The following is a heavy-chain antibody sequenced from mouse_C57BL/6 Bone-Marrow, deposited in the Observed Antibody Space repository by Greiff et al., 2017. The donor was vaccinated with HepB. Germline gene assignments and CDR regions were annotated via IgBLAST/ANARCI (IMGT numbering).Heavy chain of an antibody. CDR2: ISGGGGNT. J-gene: IGHJ3*01. CDR1: GFTFSSYT. V-gene: IGHV5-9*01. Sequence: EVMLVESGGGLVKPGGSLKLSCAASGFTFSSYTMSWVRQTPEKRLEWVATISGGGGNTYYPDSVKGRFTISRDNAKNTLYLQMSSLRSEDTALYYCARRIREKTWFAYWGQGTLVTVSA. CDR3: ARRIREKTWFAY.